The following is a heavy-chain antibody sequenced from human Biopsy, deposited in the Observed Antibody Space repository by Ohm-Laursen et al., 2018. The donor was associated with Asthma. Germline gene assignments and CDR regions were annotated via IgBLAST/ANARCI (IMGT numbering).Heavy chain of an antibody. D-gene: IGHD2-2*01. CDR3: ARKAGSCISRTCYSLDF. Sequence: SVKVSCKSLGGTFNTYVIGWARQGPGQGLEWMGGINSVFGTTTYPQKFQDRVTITADDSASTVYMELSSLRSEDTAVYYCARKAGSCISRTCYSLDFWGQGTLVTVSS. J-gene: IGHJ4*02. V-gene: IGHV1-69*13. CDR2: INSVFGTT. CDR1: GGTFNTYV.